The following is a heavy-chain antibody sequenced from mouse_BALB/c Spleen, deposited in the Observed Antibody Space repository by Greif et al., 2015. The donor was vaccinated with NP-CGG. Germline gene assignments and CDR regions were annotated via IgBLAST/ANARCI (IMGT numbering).Heavy chain of an antibody. J-gene: IGHJ3*01. V-gene: IGHV3-8*02. CDR2: ISYSGST. D-gene: IGHD1-1*01. Sequence: EVMLVESGPSLVKPSQTLSLTCSVTGDSITSGYWNWIRKFPGNKLEYMRYISYSGSTYYNPSLKSRISITRDTSKNQYYLQLNSVTTEDTATYYCARWGYGSSPWFAYWGQGTLVTVSA. CDR3: ARWGYGSSPWFAY. CDR1: GDSITSGY.